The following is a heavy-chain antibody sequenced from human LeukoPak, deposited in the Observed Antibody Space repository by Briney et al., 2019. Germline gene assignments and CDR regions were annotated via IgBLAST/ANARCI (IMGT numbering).Heavy chain of an antibody. CDR1: GFSFSSNW. CDR2: IKRDGSQK. J-gene: IGHJ5*02. D-gene: IGHD1-1*01. CDR3: ARLGLEVGGPNWFDP. V-gene: IGHV3-7*01. Sequence: GGTLRLSCAAPGFSFSSNWMGWVRQAPGKGLEWVAHIKRDGSQKYYLDSVKGRFTISRDNAKNSLYLQMNSLRVEDTAVYYCARLGLEVGGPNWFDPWGQGTLVTVSS.